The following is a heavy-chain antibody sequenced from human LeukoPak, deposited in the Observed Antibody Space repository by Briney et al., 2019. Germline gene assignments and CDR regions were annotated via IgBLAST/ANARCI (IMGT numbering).Heavy chain of an antibody. CDR2: IYPTGNT. V-gene: IGHV4-4*07. CDR1: GGAIISYY. Sequence: SETLSLTCSVSGGAIISYYWSWIRQPAGKGPEWIGRIYPTGNTDYNPSLKTRVTMSTDLSKKQFSLRLRSVTAADTAVYYCARLKFYDSTGYSPGYYMDVWGKGTSVTVSS. CDR3: ARLKFYDSTGYSPGYYMDV. J-gene: IGHJ6*03. D-gene: IGHD3-22*01.